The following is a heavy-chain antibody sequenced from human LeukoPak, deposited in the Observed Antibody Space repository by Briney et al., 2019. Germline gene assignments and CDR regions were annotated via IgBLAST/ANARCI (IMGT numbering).Heavy chain of an antibody. D-gene: IGHD6-6*01. V-gene: IGHV3-23*01. CDR1: GFTFSSYA. CDR2: ISGGGGST. CDR3: AKDLIAARPYGYFDY. Sequence: GGSLRLSCAASGFTFSSYAMSWVRQAPGKGLEWVSAISGGGGSTYYADSVKGRFTISRDNSKNTLYLQMNSLRAEDTAVYYCAKDLIAARPYGYFDYWGQGTLVTVSS. J-gene: IGHJ4*02.